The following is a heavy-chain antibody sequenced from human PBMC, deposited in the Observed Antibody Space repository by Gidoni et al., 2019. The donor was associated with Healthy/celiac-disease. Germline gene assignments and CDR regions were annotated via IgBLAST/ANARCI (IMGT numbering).Heavy chain of an antibody. CDR2: ISGSGGSK. D-gene: IGHD6-19*01. J-gene: IGHJ4*02. V-gene: IGHV3-23*04. CDR3: AKDRDRSGWYLPFDY. CDR1: GSPFTRYA. Sequence: EVQLVESGVGLVQPGGSLRLSCSAFGSPFTRYAMRWVRQAPGKGLEWVSAISGSGGSKYYADSAKGRFTISRDNSKNTLYLQMNSLRAEDTAVYYCAKDRDRSGWYLPFDYWGQGTLVTVSS.